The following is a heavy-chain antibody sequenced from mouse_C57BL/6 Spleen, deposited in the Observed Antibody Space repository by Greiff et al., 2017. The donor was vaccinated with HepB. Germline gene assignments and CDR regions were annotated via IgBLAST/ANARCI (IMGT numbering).Heavy chain of an antibody. CDR2: IYPGSGNT. J-gene: IGHJ3*01. Sequence: VKLVESGAELVRPGASVKLSCKASGYTFTDYYINWVKQRPGQGLEWIARIYPGSGNTYYNEKFKGKATLTAEKSSSTAYMLLSSLTSEDSAVTFCAKGGYYGSSPAWFAYWGQGTLVTVSA. D-gene: IGHD1-1*01. CDR1: GYTFTDYY. CDR3: AKGGYYGSSPAWFAY. V-gene: IGHV1-76*01.